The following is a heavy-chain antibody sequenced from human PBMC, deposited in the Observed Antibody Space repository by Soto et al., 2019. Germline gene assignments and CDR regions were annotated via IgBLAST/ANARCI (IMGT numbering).Heavy chain of an antibody. J-gene: IGHJ6*02. CDR2: TYYRSKWYN. CDR1: GDSVSSNSAA. CDR3: ARDKGIAAAGSYYYGMDV. V-gene: IGHV6-1*01. D-gene: IGHD6-13*01. Sequence: SQTLSLTCAISGDSVSSNSAAWNWIRQSPSRGLEWLGRTYYRSKWYNDYAVSVKSRITINPDTSKNQFSLQLNSVTPEDTAVYYCARDKGIAAAGSYYYGMDVWGQGTTVTVSS.